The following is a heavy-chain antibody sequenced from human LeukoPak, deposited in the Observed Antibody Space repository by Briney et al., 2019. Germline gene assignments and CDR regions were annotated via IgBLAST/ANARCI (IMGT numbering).Heavy chain of an antibody. J-gene: IGHJ1*01. D-gene: IGHD6-13*01. CDR2: ISWNSGSI. CDR1: GFTFDDYA. Sequence: GRSLRLSCAASGFTFDDYAMHWVRQAPGKGLEWVSGISWNSGSIGYADSVKGRFTISRDNAKNSLYLQMNSLRAEDTALYYCAKTYSSSWYFQHWGQGTLVTVSS. V-gene: IGHV3-9*01. CDR3: AKTYSSSWYFQH.